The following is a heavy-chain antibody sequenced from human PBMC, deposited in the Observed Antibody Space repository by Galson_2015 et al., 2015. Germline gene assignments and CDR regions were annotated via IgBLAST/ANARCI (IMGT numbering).Heavy chain of an antibody. Sequence: QSGAEVKKPGESLKISCKGSGYSFTSYWIGWVRQMPGKGLEWMGIIYPGDSDTRYSPSFQGQVTISADKSISTAYLQWSSLKASDTAMYYCARWGKRGAYSSSQSGEFYYYGMDVWGQGTTVTVSS. V-gene: IGHV5-51*01. CDR2: IYPGDSDT. CDR1: GYSFTSYW. D-gene: IGHD3-10*01. J-gene: IGHJ6*02. CDR3: ARWGKRGAYSSSQSGEFYYYGMDV.